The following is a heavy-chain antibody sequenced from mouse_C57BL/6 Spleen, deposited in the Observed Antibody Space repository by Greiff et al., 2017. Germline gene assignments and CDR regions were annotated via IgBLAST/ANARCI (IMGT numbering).Heavy chain of an antibody. V-gene: IGHV2-5*01. J-gene: IGHJ4*01. CDR3: AKKRYYDYGYAMDY. Sequence: VQVVESGPGLVQPSQSLSITCTVSGFSLTSYGVHWVRQSPGKGLEWLGVIWRGGSTDYNAAFMSRLSITKDNSKSQVFFKMNSLQADDTAIYYCAKKRYYDYGYAMDYWGQGTSVTVSS. CDR1: GFSLTSYG. CDR2: IWRGGST. D-gene: IGHD2-4*01.